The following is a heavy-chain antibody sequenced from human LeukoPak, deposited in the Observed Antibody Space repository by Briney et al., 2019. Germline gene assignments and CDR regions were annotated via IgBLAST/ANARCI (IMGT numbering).Heavy chain of an antibody. Sequence: KPSETLSLTCTVSGGSISSSSYYWGWIRQPPGKGLEWIGSIYYSGSTYYNPSLKSRVTISVDTSKNQFSLKLSSVTAADTAVYYCARLNDEPNFDYWGQGTLVTVSS. CDR2: IYYSGST. V-gene: IGHV4-39*01. J-gene: IGHJ4*02. D-gene: IGHD1-1*01. CDR1: GGSISSSSYY. CDR3: ARLNDEPNFDY.